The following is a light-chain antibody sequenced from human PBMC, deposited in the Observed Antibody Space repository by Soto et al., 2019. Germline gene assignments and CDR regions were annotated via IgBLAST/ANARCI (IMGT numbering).Light chain of an antibody. CDR2: DNS. V-gene: IGLV1-40*01. J-gene: IGLJ1*01. Sequence: QSVLTQPPSVSGAPGQRVTISCTGSSSNIGAGYDVHWYQQLPGTAPKLLIYDNSNRPSGVPDRFSGSKSGTSASLAITGLHAEDEADYYCQSYDSSLSVHYVFGAGTKLTVL. CDR1: SSNIGAGYD. CDR3: QSYDSSLSVHYV.